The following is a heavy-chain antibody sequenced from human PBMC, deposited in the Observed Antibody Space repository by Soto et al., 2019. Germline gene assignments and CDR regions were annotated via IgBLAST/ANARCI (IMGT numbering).Heavy chain of an antibody. CDR1: GGTFSSYA. CDR3: ARDPSNDYGGDTFDY. CDR2: IIPSYDRT. J-gene: IGHJ4*02. Sequence: SVKVSCKASGGTFSSYAIHWVRQAPGQGLEWLGKIIPSYDRTNYAQKFQGRVTVTADTYTTTAYMELSSLRSDDTAVYYCARDPSNDYGGDTFDYWGQGTLVTVS. D-gene: IGHD4-17*01. V-gene: IGHV1-69*04.